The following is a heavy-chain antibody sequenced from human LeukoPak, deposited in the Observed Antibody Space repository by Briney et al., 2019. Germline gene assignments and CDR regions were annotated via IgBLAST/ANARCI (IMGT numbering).Heavy chain of an antibody. CDR3: ARELVAVAGTKYYYYDMDV. CDR2: IWYDGSNK. D-gene: IGHD6-19*01. Sequence: GRSLRLSCAASGFTFSSYGMHWVRQAPGKGLEWVALIWYDGSNKYYAEPVKGRFTISRDNSQNTLYLQMNSLRAEDTAVYYCARELVAVAGTKYYYYDMDVWGQGTTVTVSS. J-gene: IGHJ6*02. CDR1: GFTFSSYG. V-gene: IGHV3-33*01.